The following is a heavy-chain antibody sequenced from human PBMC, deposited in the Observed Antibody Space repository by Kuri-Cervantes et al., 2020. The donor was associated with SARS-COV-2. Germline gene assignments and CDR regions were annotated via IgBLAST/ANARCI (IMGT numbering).Heavy chain of an antibody. CDR3: ARVSCGGDCYGGIDY. V-gene: IGHV1-18*04. CDR1: GYTFTSYG. Sequence: ASVKVSCKASGYTFTSYGISWVRQAPGQGLEWMGWISAYNGNTNYAQKLQGRVTITADKSTSTAYMELSSLRSEDTAVYYCARVSCGGDCYGGIDYWGQGTLVTVSS. J-gene: IGHJ4*02. CDR2: ISAYNGNT. D-gene: IGHD2-21*02.